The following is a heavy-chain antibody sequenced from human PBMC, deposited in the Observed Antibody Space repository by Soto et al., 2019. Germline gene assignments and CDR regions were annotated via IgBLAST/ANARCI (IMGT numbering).Heavy chain of an antibody. CDR1: GFTFSSYG. Sequence: AGSLRLSCAASGFTFSSYGRHWVRQAPGKGLEWVAVIWYDGSNKYYADSVKGRFTISRDNSKNTLYLQMNSLRAEDTAVYYCARDPYGDYAAFDIWGQGTMVTVSS. D-gene: IGHD4-17*01. J-gene: IGHJ3*02. CDR2: IWYDGSNK. V-gene: IGHV3-33*01. CDR3: ARDPYGDYAAFDI.